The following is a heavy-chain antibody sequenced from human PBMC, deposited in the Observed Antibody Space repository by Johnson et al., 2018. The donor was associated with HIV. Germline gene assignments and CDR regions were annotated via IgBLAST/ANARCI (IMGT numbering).Heavy chain of an antibody. V-gene: IGHV3-30*02. D-gene: IGHD3-10*01. Sequence: QVQLVESGGGLVQPGGSLRLSCAASGFTFSSYAMHWVRQAPGKGLEWVTFIRYDGIIKYYAESVKGRFTISRDNSKNTLYLQMNSLRAEDTAVYYCARTLWFRELLGAFDIWGQGTMVTVSS. CDR3: ARTLWFRELLGAFDI. J-gene: IGHJ3*02. CDR1: GFTFSSYA. CDR2: IRYDGIIK.